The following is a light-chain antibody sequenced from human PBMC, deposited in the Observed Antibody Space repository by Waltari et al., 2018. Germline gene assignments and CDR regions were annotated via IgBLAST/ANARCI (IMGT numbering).Light chain of an antibody. V-gene: IGKV3-15*01. CDR1: QNIDNN. CDR2: GAS. J-gene: IGKJ4*01. Sequence: EVVMTQSPAALSVSPGERVTLSCKASQNIDNNLAWYQQKPGQSPRLLIYGASTRATGVPARFRGSGSGTEFTLTISSLQSEDCAVFYCKQYNRWPPLTFGGGTKVEIK. CDR3: KQYNRWPPLT.